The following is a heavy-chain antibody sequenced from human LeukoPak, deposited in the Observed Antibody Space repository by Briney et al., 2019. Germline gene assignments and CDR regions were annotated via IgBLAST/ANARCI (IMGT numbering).Heavy chain of an antibody. Sequence: ASVKVSCKASGYTFTSYYMHWVRQAPGQGLEWMGIINPSGGSTSYAQKFQGRVTMTRDTSTSTVYMELSSLRSEDTAVYYCARGIPGGDYGSGSLFDYWGQGTLVTVSS. CDR2: INPSGGST. D-gene: IGHD3-10*01. CDR1: GYTFTSYY. V-gene: IGHV1-46*01. CDR3: ARGIPGGDYGSGSLFDY. J-gene: IGHJ4*02.